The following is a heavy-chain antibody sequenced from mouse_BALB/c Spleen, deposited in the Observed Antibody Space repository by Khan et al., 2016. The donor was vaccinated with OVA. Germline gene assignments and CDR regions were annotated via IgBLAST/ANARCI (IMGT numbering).Heavy chain of an antibody. CDR1: GFTFSSYS. Sequence: EVELVESGGDLVKPGGSLKFSCAASGFTFSSYSMSWVRQTPDKRLEWVATISSGGDSTYYSDNVKGRFTISRDNAKNTLYLQMSSLKSEDTAMYYCASHLTGSFAYWGQGTLVTVSA. V-gene: IGHV5-6*01. CDR3: ASHLTGSFAY. J-gene: IGHJ3*01. D-gene: IGHD4-1*01. CDR2: ISSGGDST.